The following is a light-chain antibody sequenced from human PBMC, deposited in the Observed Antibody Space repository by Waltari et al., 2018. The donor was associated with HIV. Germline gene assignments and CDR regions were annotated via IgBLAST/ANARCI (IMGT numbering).Light chain of an antibody. CDR2: GVS. CDR3: SSYTTSSTLGM. J-gene: IGLJ3*02. CDR1: SSDVGGFNY. V-gene: IGLV2-14*01. Sequence: QSALTQPASVSGSAGQSSTISCTGTSSDVGGFNYVSWYQHHPGKAPKLMIYGVSNRPSGVSNRFSGSKSGNTASLTISGLQAEDEADYYCSSYTTSSTLGMFGGGTKLTVL.